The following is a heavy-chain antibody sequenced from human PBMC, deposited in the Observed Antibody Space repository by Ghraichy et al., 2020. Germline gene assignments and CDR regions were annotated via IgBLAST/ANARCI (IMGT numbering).Heavy chain of an antibody. Sequence: ETLSLTCAASGFTVSNNFMTWVRQAPGKGLEWVSLIYSGGNSHYADSVKGRSTISRDSSKNTLYLQMNSLRAEDTAVYYCAWLPRFWGQGTQVTVSA. CDR1: GFTVSNNF. CDR2: IYSGGNS. CDR3: AWLPRF. D-gene: IGHD3-16*01. J-gene: IGHJ4*02. V-gene: IGHV3-53*01.